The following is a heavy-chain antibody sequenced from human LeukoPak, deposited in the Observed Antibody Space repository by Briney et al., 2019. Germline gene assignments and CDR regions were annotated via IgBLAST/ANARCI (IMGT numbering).Heavy chain of an antibody. CDR3: TTIRPDY. V-gene: IGHV3-23*01. Sequence: GESLRLSCAASGFTFSSYAMSWVRQAPGKGLEWVSAIGARGTDTYYADSVKGRFTISRDNAKNTLYLQMNSLRAEDTAVYYCTTIRPDYWGQGTLVTVSS. CDR1: GFTFSSYA. CDR2: IGARGTDT. D-gene: IGHD5-12*01. J-gene: IGHJ4*02.